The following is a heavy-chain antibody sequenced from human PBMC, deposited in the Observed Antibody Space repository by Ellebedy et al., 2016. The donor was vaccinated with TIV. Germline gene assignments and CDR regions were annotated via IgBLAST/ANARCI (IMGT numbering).Heavy chain of an antibody. D-gene: IGHD6-19*01. CDR3: ANAVHGYSSGWEYFQH. Sequence: GESLKISCAASGFTFSSYAMSWVRQAPGKGLEWVSGISGSGDRTYYVDSVKGRFTISRDNSKNTLYLQMNSLRADDTAVYYCANAVHGYSSGWEYFQHWGQGTLVTVSS. CDR2: ISGSGDRT. CDR1: GFTFSSYA. V-gene: IGHV3-23*01. J-gene: IGHJ1*01.